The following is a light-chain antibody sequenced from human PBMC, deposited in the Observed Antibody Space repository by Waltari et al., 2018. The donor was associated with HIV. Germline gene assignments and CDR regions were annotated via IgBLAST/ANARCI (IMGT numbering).Light chain of an antibody. CDR3: CSYAGSNTFV. J-gene: IGLJ1*01. CDR2: EGS. CDR1: TSAVGSYNL. Sequence: QSALTQPASVSGSPGQSITIPCTGPTSAVGSYNLVSWYQQHPGKAPKLMIYEGSKRPSGVSNRFSGSKSGNTASLTISGLQAEDEADYYCCSYAGSNTFVFGTGTKVTVL. V-gene: IGLV2-23*03.